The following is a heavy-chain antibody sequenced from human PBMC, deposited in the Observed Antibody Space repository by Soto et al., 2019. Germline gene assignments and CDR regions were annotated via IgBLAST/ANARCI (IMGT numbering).Heavy chain of an antibody. CDR3: ARDLPPVDY. CDR1: GYTFTSYA. V-gene: IGHV1-18*01. J-gene: IGHJ4*02. Sequence: QVQLVQSGAEVKKPGASVKVSCKAYGYTFTSYAISWVRRAPGQGLEWMGWISAYNGNTNYAQKLQGRVTMTTDTSTSTAYMELTSLRSDDTGGHYCARDLPPVDYWGQGTLVTVSS. CDR2: ISAYNGNT.